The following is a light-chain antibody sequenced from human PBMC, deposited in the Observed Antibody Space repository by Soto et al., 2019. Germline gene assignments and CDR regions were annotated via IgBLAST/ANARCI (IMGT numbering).Light chain of an antibody. CDR1: DSNIGFSNL. Sequence: QSALTQPASVSGSPGQSIAISCTGADSNIGFSNLVSWYQHHPGKAPNLIISEDTKRPSGISDRFSGSKSGNTASLTISGLQAEDEADYYCCSYAHSTTFVFGPGTKLTVL. V-gene: IGLV2-23*01. CDR2: EDT. CDR3: CSYAHSTTFV. J-gene: IGLJ1*01.